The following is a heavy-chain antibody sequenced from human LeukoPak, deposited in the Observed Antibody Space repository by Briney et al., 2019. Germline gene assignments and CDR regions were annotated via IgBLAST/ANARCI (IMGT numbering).Heavy chain of an antibody. D-gene: IGHD3-10*01. V-gene: IGHV1-8*01. CDR2: MNPNSGNT. CDR3: ARGDIKYGSGGELFDY. Sequence: ASVKVSCKASGYTFTSYDINWVRQATGQGLEWMGWMNPNSGNTGYAQKFQGRVTMTRNTSISTAYMELSSLRSEDTAVYYCARGDIKYGSGGELFDYWGQGTLVTVSS. J-gene: IGHJ4*02. CDR1: GYTFTSYD.